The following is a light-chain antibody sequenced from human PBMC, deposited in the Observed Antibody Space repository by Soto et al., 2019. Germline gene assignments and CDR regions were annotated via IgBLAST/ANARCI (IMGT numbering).Light chain of an antibody. Sequence: QSALTQPASVSGSPGQSITISCTGTSSDVGGYNFVSWYQQQPGKAPKLMIYEVSNRPSGISNRFSGSKSDNTASLTISGLQAEDEADYFCSSYTSISTYVFGTGTKLTVL. CDR3: SSYTSISTYV. J-gene: IGLJ1*01. V-gene: IGLV2-14*01. CDR2: EVS. CDR1: SSDVGGYNF.